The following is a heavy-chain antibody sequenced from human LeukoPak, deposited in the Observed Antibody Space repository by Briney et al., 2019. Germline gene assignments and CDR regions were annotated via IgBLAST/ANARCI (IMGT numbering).Heavy chain of an antibody. CDR3: ARGRRSSSWYFDY. CDR1: GGSFSGYY. Sequence: PSETLSLTCAVYGGSFSGYYWSWIRQPPGKGLEWIGEINHSGSTNYNPSLKNRVTISVDTSKNQFSLKLSSVTAADTAVYYCARGRRSSSWYFDYWGQGTLVTVSS. J-gene: IGHJ4*02. V-gene: IGHV4-34*01. D-gene: IGHD6-13*01. CDR2: INHSGST.